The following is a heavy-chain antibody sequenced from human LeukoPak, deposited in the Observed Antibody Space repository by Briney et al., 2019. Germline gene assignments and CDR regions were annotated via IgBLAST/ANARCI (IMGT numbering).Heavy chain of an antibody. CDR1: GFTFSNAW. V-gene: IGHV3-15*01. CDR3: TTGLGLCSSTSCYTFDDY. CDR2: IKSKTDGGTT. Sequence: TSGGSLRLSCAASGFTFSNAWMSWVRQAPGKGLEWVGRIKSKTDGGTTDYAAPVKGRFTISRDDSKSTLYLQMNSLKTEDTAVYYCTTGLGLCSSTSCYTFDDYWGQGTLVTVSS. J-gene: IGHJ4*02. D-gene: IGHD2-2*02.